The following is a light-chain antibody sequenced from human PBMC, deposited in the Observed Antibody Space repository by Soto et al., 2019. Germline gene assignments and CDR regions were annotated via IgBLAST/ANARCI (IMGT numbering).Light chain of an antibody. V-gene: IGKV3-11*01. CDR3: QQRSSWIT. CDR1: QSVGSS. Sequence: EIVLTQSPATLSLLPGERATLSCRASQSVGSSLAWYQHKAGQAPRLLLYDASNRATGIPARFSGSGSGTDFTLTISSLAPEDFAVYYCQQRSSWITFGQGTRLEIE. J-gene: IGKJ5*01. CDR2: DAS.